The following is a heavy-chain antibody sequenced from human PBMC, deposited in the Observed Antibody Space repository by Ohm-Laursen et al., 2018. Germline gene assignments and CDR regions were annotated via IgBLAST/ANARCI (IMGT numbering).Heavy chain of an antibody. CDR1: GGSISSYY. CDR3: ARGLVGAFDI. V-gene: IGHV4-59*08. CDR2: IYYSGST. Sequence: SDTLSLTCSVSGGSISSYYWSWIRQPPGKGLEWIGYIYYSGSTNYNPSLKSRVTISVDTSKNHFSLKLSSVTAADTAVYYCARGLVGAFDIWGQGTMVTVSS. J-gene: IGHJ3*02. D-gene: IGHD6-6*01.